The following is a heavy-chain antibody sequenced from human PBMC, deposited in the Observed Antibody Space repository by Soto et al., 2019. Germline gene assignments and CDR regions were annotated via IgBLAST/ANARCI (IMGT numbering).Heavy chain of an antibody. CDR3: TTVGGGNFDY. CDR1: GFTFSDTW. CDR2: IKSKTDGGTT. J-gene: IGHJ4*02. Sequence: GGSLRLSCDPSGFTFSDTWRGWVRQAPGKGLEWVGHIKSKTDGGTTDYAAPVKGRFTISRDESKNTLYLQVSSLKTEDTAVYYCTTVGGGNFDYWGQGTLVTVSS. V-gene: IGHV3-15*01. D-gene: IGHD2-15*01.